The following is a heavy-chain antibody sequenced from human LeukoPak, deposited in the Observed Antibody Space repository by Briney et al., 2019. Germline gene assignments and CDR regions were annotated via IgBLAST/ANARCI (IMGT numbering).Heavy chain of an antibody. Sequence: LXLSCVASGFTFSSYWMSWVRQAPGKGLEWVANIKQDGSEKYYVDSVRGRFTISRDNVKNSLYLQMNSLRAEDTAVYYCARGGKFYYDSSGYPGDYWGQGTLVTVSS. V-gene: IGHV3-7*01. CDR3: ARGGKFYYDSSGYPGDY. D-gene: IGHD3-22*01. CDR2: IKQDGSEK. J-gene: IGHJ4*02. CDR1: GFTFSSYW.